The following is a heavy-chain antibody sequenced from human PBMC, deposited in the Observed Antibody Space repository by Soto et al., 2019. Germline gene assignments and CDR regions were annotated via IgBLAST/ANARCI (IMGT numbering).Heavy chain of an antibody. CDR2: ISGSGGST. CDR1: GFTFSSYA. V-gene: IGHV3-23*01. D-gene: IGHD2-15*01. J-gene: IGHJ4*02. CDR3: AKKLLLVGSYFDY. Sequence: EVQLLESGGGLVQPGGSLRLSCAASGFTFSSYAMILVRQAPGKGLEWVSAISGSGGSTYYADSVKGRFTISRDNSKNTLYLQMNSLRAEETAVYYCAKKLLLVGSYFDYWGQGTLVTVSS.